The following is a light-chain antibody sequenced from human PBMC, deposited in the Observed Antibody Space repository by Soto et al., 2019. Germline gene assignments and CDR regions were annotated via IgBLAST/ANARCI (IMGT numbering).Light chain of an antibody. J-gene: IGKJ5*01. Sequence: DIQMTQSPSSLSASVGDRVTITCQASQNINNYLNWYQQKPGRAPKLLIYDSSNLEAGVPSRFRGSGSGTDFTFTISRLQPEDIATYYCQQYENLPTFGQGTRLEIK. V-gene: IGKV1-33*01. CDR3: QQYENLPT. CDR1: QNINNY. CDR2: DSS.